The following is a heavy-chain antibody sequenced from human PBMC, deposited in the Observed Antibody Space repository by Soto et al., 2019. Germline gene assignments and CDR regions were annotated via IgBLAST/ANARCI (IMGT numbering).Heavy chain of an antibody. CDR1: GGSISSYY. CDR3: AREMVGRAAINSLDI. Sequence: SETLSLTCTVSGGSISSYYWSWIRQPPGKGLEWIGYIYYSGSTNYNPSLKSRVTISVDTSKNQFSLKLSSVTAADTAVYYCAREMVGRAAINSLDIWGQGTMVTVSS. D-gene: IGHD2-2*01. CDR2: IYYSGST. J-gene: IGHJ3*02. V-gene: IGHV4-59*01.